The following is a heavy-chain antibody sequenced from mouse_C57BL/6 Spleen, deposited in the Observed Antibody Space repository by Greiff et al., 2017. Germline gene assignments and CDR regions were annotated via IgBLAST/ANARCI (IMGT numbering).Heavy chain of an antibody. CDR1: GYTFTSYW. J-gene: IGHJ2*01. D-gene: IGHD2-5*01. Sequence: VKLQQPGAELVMPGASVKLSCKASGYTFTSYWMHWVKQRPGQGLEWIGEIDPSDSYTNYNQKFKGKSTLTLDKSSSTAYMQLSSLTSEDSAVYYCARFSNYQRYFDYWGQGTTLTVSS. V-gene: IGHV1-69*01. CDR2: IDPSDSYT. CDR3: ARFSNYQRYFDY.